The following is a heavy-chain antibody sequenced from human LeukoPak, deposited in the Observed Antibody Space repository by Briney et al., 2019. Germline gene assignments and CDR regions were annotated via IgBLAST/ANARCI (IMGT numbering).Heavy chain of an antibody. CDR2: IYSGGST. D-gene: IGHD5-18*01. Sequence: GGSLRLSFAASGFTVSSNYMSWVRQAPGKGLEWVSVIYSGGSTYYADSVKGRFTISRDNSKNTLYLQMNSLRAEDTAVYYCAREVRGGYSYYYFDYWGQGTLVTVSS. CDR1: GFTVSSNY. J-gene: IGHJ4*02. CDR3: AREVRGGYSYYYFDY. V-gene: IGHV3-66*01.